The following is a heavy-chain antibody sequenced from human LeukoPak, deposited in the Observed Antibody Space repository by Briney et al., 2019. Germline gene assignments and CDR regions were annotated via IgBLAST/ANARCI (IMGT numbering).Heavy chain of an antibody. J-gene: IGHJ4*02. CDR1: GXSISSYY. D-gene: IGHD3-22*01. V-gene: IGHV4-59*08. CDR3: ARQREYYESSGYYSFDY. CDR2: IYYSGST. Sequence: KTSETLSLTCTVSGXSISSYYWSWIRQPPGKGLEWIGYIYYSGSTNYNPSLKSRVTISVDTSKNQFSLKLSSVTAADTAVYYCARQREYYESSGYYSFDYWGQGTLVTVSS.